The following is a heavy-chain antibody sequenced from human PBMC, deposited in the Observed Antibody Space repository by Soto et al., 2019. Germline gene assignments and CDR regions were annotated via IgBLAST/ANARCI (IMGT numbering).Heavy chain of an antibody. D-gene: IGHD4-17*01. V-gene: IGHV3-23*01. CDR2: ISSSGDSA. CDR1: GFTFSTYA. J-gene: IGHJ3*02. Sequence: PGGSLRLSCAASGFTFSTYAMNWVRQAPGKGLEWVSAISSSGDSAYYAESVRGRFTISRDNSINTLYLQMRSLRPEDTAVYYCAHPRGYGVFDAVDIWGQGTMVTVSS. CDR3: AHPRGYGVFDAVDI.